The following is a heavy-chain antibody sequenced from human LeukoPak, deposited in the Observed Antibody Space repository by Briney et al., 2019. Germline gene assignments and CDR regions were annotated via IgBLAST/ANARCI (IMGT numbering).Heavy chain of an antibody. V-gene: IGHV3-21*01. CDR2: ISSSSSYI. D-gene: IGHD3-10*01. CDR3: ARDGLVWFGELYYFDY. CDR1: GFTFSSYS. J-gene: IGHJ4*02. Sequence: GGSLRLSCAASGFTFSSYSMNWVRQAPGEGLEWVSSISSSSSYIYCADSVKGRFTISRDNAKNSLYLQMNSLRVEDTAVYYCARDGLVWFGELYYFDYWGQGTLVTVSS.